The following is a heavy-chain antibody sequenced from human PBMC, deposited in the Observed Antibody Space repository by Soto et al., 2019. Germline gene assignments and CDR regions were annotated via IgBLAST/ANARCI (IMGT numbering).Heavy chain of an antibody. D-gene: IGHD3-10*01. CDR3: ARKEYYFDY. V-gene: IGHV4-59*01. CDR2: ISHTGIT. J-gene: IGHJ4*02. CDR1: GGSLRGYV. Sequence: SETPSLPPTGSGGSLRGYVWTWIRQPPGKGLEWIGYISHTGITNYNSSLKSRVTMSVDTSKNQFSLRVSSLTAADTAVYYCARKEYYFDYWGQGILVTVSS.